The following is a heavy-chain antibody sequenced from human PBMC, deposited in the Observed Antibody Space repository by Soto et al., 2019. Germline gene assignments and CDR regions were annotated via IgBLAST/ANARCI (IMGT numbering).Heavy chain of an antibody. V-gene: IGHV3-7*05. J-gene: IGHJ3*02. CDR2: INRDGIKK. Sequence: EVQLEESGGDLVQPGGSLRLSCAASGFTLSAYWMTWVRQAPGKGLEWVANINRDGIKKSYLDSVGGRFTISRDNVGNSLYLQMYSLRADDTALYYCARDVAPGSSSWYRDAFDIWGQGTMVTVSS. CDR1: GFTLSAYW. CDR3: ARDVAPGSSSWYRDAFDI. D-gene: IGHD6-13*01.